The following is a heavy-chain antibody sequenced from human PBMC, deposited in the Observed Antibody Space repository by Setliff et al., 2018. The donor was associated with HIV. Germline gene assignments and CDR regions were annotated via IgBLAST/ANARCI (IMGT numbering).Heavy chain of an antibody. CDR3: AKGVKWLDP. CDR2: MNGDGTT. Sequence: PGESLRLSCAASGFTVNTNYMTWVRQAPGKGLEWVSVMNGDGTTYYADSVKGRFTISRDNSINILYLHMNSLIAEDTAVYYCAKGVKWLDPWGQGTLVTVS. CDR1: GFTVNTNY. D-gene: IGHD3-16*01. V-gene: IGHV3-53*01. J-gene: IGHJ5*02.